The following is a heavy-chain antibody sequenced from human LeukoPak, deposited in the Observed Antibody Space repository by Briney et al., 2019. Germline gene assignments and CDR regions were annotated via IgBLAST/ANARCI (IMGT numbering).Heavy chain of an antibody. V-gene: IGHV3-7*01. CDR1: GFTFSSYW. CDR2: IKQDGSEK. J-gene: IGHJ4*02. D-gene: IGHD3-10*01. CDR3: ARAFGELFYYFDY. Sequence: GGSLRLSCATSGFTFSSYWMSWVRQAPGKGLEWVANIKQDGSEKYYVDSVKGRFTISRDNAKNSLYLQMNSLRAEDTAVYYCARAFGELFYYFDYWGQGTLVTVSS.